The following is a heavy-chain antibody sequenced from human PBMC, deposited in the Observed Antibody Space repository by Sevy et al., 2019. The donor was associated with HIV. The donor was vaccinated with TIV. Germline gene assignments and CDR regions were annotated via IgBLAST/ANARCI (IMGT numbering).Heavy chain of an antibody. D-gene: IGHD2-15*01. CDR2: FYDTGSA. CDR3: ARHRAYCSHGSCYSPWYFNL. V-gene: IGHV4-39*01. CDR1: GGSISSSPYY. J-gene: IGHJ2*01. Sequence: SETLSLTCTVSGGSISSSPYYWSWIRQPPGKGLEWIGSFYDTGSAYYNPSLKSRVTISVDTSKNQFSLRLSSVTAADTALYYCARHRAYCSHGSCYSPWYFNLWGRGTLVTVSS.